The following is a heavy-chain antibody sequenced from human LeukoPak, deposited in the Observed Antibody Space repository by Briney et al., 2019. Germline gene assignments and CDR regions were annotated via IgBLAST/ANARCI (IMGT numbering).Heavy chain of an antibody. CDR3: ARLGQPVAATDY. Sequence: GGSLRLSCAASGFTFSSYPMIWVRQAPGKGLEWVSAIGASGSTTYYADSVKGRFTISRDNSRTTLFLQMNSLRAEDTAVYYCARLGQPVAATDYWGQGALATVSS. J-gene: IGHJ4*02. CDR2: IGASGSTT. D-gene: IGHD6-19*01. CDR1: GFTFSSYP. V-gene: IGHV3-23*01.